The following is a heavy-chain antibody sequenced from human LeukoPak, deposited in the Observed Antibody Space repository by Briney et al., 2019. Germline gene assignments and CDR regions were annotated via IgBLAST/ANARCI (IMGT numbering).Heavy chain of an antibody. CDR1: GFTFSSYT. V-gene: IGHV3-21*01. J-gene: IGHJ4*02. D-gene: IGHD1-20*01. CDR2: ISSSSNYI. CDR3: ARPLSGTTDFDY. Sequence: GGSLRPSWAASGFTFSSYTMNWVRQAPGKGLEWVSLISSSSNYIFYADPVKGRFTIFRDHAKKLMYLQMNSLRAEDKAVYYCARPLSGTTDFDYWGQGTLVTVSS.